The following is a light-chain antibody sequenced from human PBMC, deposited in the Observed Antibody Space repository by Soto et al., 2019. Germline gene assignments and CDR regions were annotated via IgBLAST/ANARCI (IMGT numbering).Light chain of an antibody. J-gene: IGKJ1*01. CDR1: HSVSSN. Sequence: EVVMTQSPATLSVSPGARATLSCRASHSVSSNLAWYQQTPGQAPRLLIYGASTRATGIPDSFSGSGSGTDFTLTISSLQSEDFAVYYCQQYNSWPRTFGQGTKVEV. CDR2: GAS. V-gene: IGKV3-15*01. CDR3: QQYNSWPRT.